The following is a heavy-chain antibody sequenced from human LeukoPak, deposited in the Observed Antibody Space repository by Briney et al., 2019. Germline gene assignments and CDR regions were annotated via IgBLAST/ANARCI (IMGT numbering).Heavy chain of an antibody. V-gene: IGHV3-23*01. J-gene: IGHJ4*02. CDR2: ISGSGGST. CDR3: AKGSNDYGEAGV. CDR1: GFTFSSYA. D-gene: IGHD4-17*01. Sequence: PGGSLRLSCAASGFTFSSYAMSWVRQAPGKGLEWVSAISGSGGSTYYADSGKGRFTISRENSKNTMYLQMNSLRAEDTAVYYCAKGSNDYGEAGVWGQGTLVTVSS.